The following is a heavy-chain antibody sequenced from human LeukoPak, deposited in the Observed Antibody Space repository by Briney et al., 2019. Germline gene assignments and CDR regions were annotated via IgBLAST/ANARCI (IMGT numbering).Heavy chain of an antibody. CDR1: GFTFSSYS. CDR2: ISSNSSTI. CDR3: ARGGLITIFGVASDAFDI. D-gene: IGHD3-3*01. Sequence: GGSLRLSCAASGFTFSSYSMNWVRQAPGKGLEWVSYISSNSSTIYYADSVKGRFTISRDNAKNSLYLQMNSLRAEDTAVYYCARGGLITIFGVASDAFDIWGQGTMVTVSS. V-gene: IGHV3-48*01. J-gene: IGHJ3*02.